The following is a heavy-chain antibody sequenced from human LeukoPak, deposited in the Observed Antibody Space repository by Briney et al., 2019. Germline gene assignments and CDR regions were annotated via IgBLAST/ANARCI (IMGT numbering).Heavy chain of an antibody. CDR1: GLTFGRYW. CDR3: ARLKDDVTKLDY. J-gene: IGHJ4*02. V-gene: IGHV3-7*01. Sequence: GGSLRLSCAGSGLTFGRYWMGWVRQAPGKGLEWVASINQGGSRLHYLDSVTGRFIISRDDAQNSLFLQMTRLRVDDTAVYYCARLKDDVTKLDYWGQGTLVSVSS. CDR2: INQGGSRL. D-gene: IGHD2-8*01.